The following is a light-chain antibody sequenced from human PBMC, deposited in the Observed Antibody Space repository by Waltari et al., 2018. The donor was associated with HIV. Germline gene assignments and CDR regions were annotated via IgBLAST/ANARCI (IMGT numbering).Light chain of an antibody. CDR3: QHSENLTWT. J-gene: IGKJ1*01. CDR1: HDIINY. Sequence: DIQMTQSPSSLSSPVGDRVTITCQARHDIINYLNWYQQKPGKAPKLLIYDASNLEAGVPSRFSGSGSGTDFTFAISSLRPDDIATYYCQHSENLTWTFGQGTKVEI. V-gene: IGKV1-33*01. CDR2: DAS.